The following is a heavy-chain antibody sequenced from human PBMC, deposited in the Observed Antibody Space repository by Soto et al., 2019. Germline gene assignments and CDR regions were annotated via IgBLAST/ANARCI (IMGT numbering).Heavy chain of an antibody. CDR1: GYTFTGYY. D-gene: IGHD6-19*01. V-gene: IGHV1-2*02. Sequence: ASVKVSCKASGYTFTGYYMHWVRQAPGQGLEWMGWINPNSGGTNYAQKFQGRVTMTRDTSISTAYMELSRLRSDDTAVYYCARSLAVAGMSYYCSQGTLVTVSS. CDR3: ARSLAVAGMSYY. J-gene: IGHJ4*02. CDR2: INPNSGGT.